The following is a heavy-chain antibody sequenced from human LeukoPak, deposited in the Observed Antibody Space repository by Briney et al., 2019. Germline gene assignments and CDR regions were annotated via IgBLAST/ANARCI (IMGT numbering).Heavy chain of an antibody. V-gene: IGHV3-11*04. CDR3: ARDGGSAWFLDY. CDR1: GFTFSDNY. J-gene: IGHJ4*02. Sequence: GGSLRLSCAASGFTFSDNYMSWIRQAPGKGLEWVSYISSSGNTTYNADSVKGRFSITRDNDKNSLYLQMNSLRAEDTAVYYCARDGGSAWFLDYWGQGTLVTVSS. D-gene: IGHD6-19*01. CDR2: ISSSGNTT.